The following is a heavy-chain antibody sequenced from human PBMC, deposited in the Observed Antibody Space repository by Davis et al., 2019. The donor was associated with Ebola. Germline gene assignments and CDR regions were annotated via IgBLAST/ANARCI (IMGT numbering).Heavy chain of an antibody. D-gene: IGHD2-21*01. J-gene: IGHJ6*02. CDR1: GYTFTSYG. CDR3: ARGEVVIALYYYGMDV. Sequence: ASVKVSCKASGYTFTSYGISWVRQAPGQGLEWMGWISAYNGNTNYAQKLQGRVTMTTDTSTSTVYMELRSLRSDDTAVYYCARGEVVIALYYYGMDVWGQGTTVTVSS. CDR2: ISAYNGNT. V-gene: IGHV1-18*01.